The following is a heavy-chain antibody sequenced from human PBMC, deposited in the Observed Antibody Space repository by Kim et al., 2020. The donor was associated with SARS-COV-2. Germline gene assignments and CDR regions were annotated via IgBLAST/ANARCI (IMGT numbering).Heavy chain of an antibody. CDR2: ISRGSSYI. V-gene: IGHV3-21*01. CDR3: ARSRYCSDNTLYLDY. CDR1: GFTFSDYA. D-gene: IGHD6-19*01. Sequence: GGSLRLSCAASGFTFSDYAMNWVRQAPGERLEWVSSISRGSSYIHYADSLKGRFTISRDNAKKSVYLQMNSLRAEDTAVYYCARSRYCSDNTLYLDYWGQGALATVSS. J-gene: IGHJ4*02.